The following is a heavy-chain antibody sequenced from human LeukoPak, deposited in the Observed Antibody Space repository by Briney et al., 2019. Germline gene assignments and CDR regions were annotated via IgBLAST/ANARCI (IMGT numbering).Heavy chain of an antibody. D-gene: IGHD6-19*01. V-gene: IGHV4-59*01. Sequence: PSETLSLTCTVSGGSISSYYWSWIRQPPGKGLEWIGYIYYSGSTNYNPSLKSRVTISVDTSKNQFSLKLSSVTAADTAEYHCARQGRAGTTFDYWGQGTLVTVSS. J-gene: IGHJ4*02. CDR3: ARQGRAGTTFDY. CDR2: IYYSGST. CDR1: GGSISSYY.